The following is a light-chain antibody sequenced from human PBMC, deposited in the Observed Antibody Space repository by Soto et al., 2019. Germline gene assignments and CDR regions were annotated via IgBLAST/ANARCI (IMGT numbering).Light chain of an antibody. V-gene: IGLV1-44*01. J-gene: IGLJ1*01. CDR3: AAWDDSLSAYV. CDR1: TSNIGSNV. CDR2: TNN. Sequence: QAVVTQPPSASGTPGQRVTIFCSGSTSNIGSNVVNWFQQLPGTAPKLLIYTNNLRPSGVPDRFSGSKSGTSASLAITGLQSDDESDYYCAAWDDSLSAYVFGTGTKVTVL.